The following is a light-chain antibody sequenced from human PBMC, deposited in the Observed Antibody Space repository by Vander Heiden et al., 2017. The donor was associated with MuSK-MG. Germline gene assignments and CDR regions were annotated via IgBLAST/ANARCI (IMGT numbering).Light chain of an antibody. CDR2: KAS. V-gene: IGKV1-5*03. CDR3: QQYHSWT. J-gene: IGKJ1*01. Sequence: DIHMTQSPSTLSATVGDRVTITCRASQSISSWFAWYQQKPGKAPKHLIYKASSLEGGVLSRFSGSRSWTDFTLTISSLQSDDFATYYCQQYHSWTFGQGTKVEIK. CDR1: QSISSW.